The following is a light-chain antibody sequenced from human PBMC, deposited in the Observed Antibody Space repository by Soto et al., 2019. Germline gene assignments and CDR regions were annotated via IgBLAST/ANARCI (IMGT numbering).Light chain of an antibody. V-gene: IGKV3-11*01. Sequence: ELVLTQSPVTLSLSPGETATLSCRASQSVSSYLAWYQQKPGQALRLLIYDASKRTTGIPARFSGSGSGTDFILTISSLEPEDFAVYFCHQRSNWPLTFGGGTKLEIK. CDR3: HQRSNWPLT. J-gene: IGKJ4*01. CDR2: DAS. CDR1: QSVSSY.